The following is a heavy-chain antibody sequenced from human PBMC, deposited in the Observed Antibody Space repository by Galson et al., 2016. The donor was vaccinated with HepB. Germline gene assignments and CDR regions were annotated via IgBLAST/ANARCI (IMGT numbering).Heavy chain of an antibody. CDR1: GFTLSHFG. D-gene: IGHD6-19*01. J-gene: IGHJ4*02. CDR3: ARERPDIAVAAFDY. CDR2: IWYDGSKK. V-gene: IGHV3-33*01. Sequence: SLRLSCAASGFTLSHFGLHWVRQAPGKGLEWVAMIWYDGSKKYYADSVKGRFTISRDNSKNTLYLQMTSLGAEDTAVYYCARERPDIAVAAFDYWGQGTLVTVSS.